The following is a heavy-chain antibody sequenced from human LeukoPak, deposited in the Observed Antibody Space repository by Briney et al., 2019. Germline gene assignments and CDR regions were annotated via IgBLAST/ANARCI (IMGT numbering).Heavy chain of an antibody. J-gene: IGHJ4*02. CDR1: GFSFNIFG. V-gene: IGHV3-30*02. CDR3: AKDRSGVGPTAADS. CDR2: IRSDGSQK. Sequence: PGGSLRLSCVASGFSFNIFGMHWDRQTPGKGLEWVAFIRSDGSQKDYAQSVRGRFTISRDNSENTQMNSLRGDDTAVYYCAKDRSGVGPTAADSWGQGTLVTVSS. D-gene: IGHD1-26*01.